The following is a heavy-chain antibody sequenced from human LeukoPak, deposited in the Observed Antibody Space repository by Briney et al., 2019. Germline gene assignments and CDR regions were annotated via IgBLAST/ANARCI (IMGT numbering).Heavy chain of an antibody. V-gene: IGHV4-39*01. CDR1: GFSISSSSYY. CDR3: ARRGGAFAY. D-gene: IGHD2-21*01. J-gene: IGHJ4*02. Sequence: SETLSLTCTVSGFSISSSSYYWGWIRQPPGKGPEWIGTIYYSGTTYYNPSLKSRVTISVDTSKNQFSLNLSSVTAADTAVYFCARRGGAFAYWGQGTLVVVSS. CDR2: IYYSGTT.